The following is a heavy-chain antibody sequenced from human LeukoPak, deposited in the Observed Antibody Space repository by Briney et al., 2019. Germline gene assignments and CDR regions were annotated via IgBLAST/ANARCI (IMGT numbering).Heavy chain of an antibody. J-gene: IGHJ6*03. CDR1: GASISGSGYY. Sequence: SETLSLTCAVSGASISGSGYYLGWIRQPPGKGLEWIGYIYYSGSTNYNPSLKSRVTISVDTSKKQFSLKLTSVTVADTAVYYCARETSQKGAHYMDVWGKGTTVTISS. V-gene: IGHV4-61*08. CDR2: IYYSGST. D-gene: IGHD3-16*01. CDR3: ARETSQKGAHYMDV.